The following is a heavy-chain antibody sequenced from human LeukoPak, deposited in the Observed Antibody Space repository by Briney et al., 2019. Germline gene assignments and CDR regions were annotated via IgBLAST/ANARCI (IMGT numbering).Heavy chain of an antibody. V-gene: IGHV4-59*01. CDR2: IYYIGST. CDR3: ARYYDSTGSFDY. D-gene: IGHD3-22*01. CDR1: GGSISSYY. Sequence: SETLSLTCTVSGGSISSYYWTWIRQPPGKGLEWIGYIYYIGSTNYNPSLKSRLTMSVDTSKNQFSLRLSSVIAADTAVYYCARYYDSTGSFDYWGQGTLVTVSS. J-gene: IGHJ4*02.